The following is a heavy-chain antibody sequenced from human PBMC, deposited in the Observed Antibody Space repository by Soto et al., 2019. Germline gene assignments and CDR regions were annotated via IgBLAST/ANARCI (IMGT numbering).Heavy chain of an antibody. CDR3: ARHNHGFDY. CDR2: IYSGDSDT. Sequence: GESLKISCRASVYSFTANWIAWVRQMPGKGLEWMGVIYSGDSDTRFSPSFQGQVTLSVDKSSNTVYLQWSSLQASDTAMYYCARHNHGFDYWGQGTLVTVSS. V-gene: IGHV5-51*01. CDR1: VYSFTANW. J-gene: IGHJ4*02.